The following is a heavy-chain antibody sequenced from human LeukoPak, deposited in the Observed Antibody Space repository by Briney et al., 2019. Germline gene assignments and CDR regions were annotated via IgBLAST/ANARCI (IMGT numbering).Heavy chain of an antibody. V-gene: IGHV4-39*01. CDR2: IYYSGST. D-gene: IGHD6-19*01. Sequence: SETLSLTCTVSGGSISSSSYYWGWIRQPPGKGPEWIGSIYYSGSTYYNPSLKSRVTISVDTSKNQFSLKLSSVTAADTAVYYCARQWLVLPPYGMDVWGQGTTVTVSS. J-gene: IGHJ6*02. CDR1: GGSISSSSYY. CDR3: ARQWLVLPPYGMDV.